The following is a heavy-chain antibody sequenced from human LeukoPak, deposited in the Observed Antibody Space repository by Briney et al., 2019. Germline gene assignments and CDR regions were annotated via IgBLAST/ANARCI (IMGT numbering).Heavy chain of an antibody. Sequence: SETLSLTCTVSGGSISSYCWSWIRQPPGKGLEWIGYIYYSGRTNYNPSLRGRVTMSLDTSKNQVSLKMTSVTAADTAVYYCARDSGTTGEVKFDPWGQGTLVTVSS. CDR3: ARDSGTTGEVKFDP. D-gene: IGHD3-10*01. J-gene: IGHJ5*02. V-gene: IGHV4-59*12. CDR1: GGSISSYC. CDR2: IYYSGRT.